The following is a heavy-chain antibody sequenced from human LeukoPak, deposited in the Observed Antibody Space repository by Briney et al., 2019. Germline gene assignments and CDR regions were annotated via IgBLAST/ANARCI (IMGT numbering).Heavy chain of an antibody. CDR1: GFTFSSYS. Sequence: GGSLRLSCAASGFTFSSYSMNWVRQAPGKGLEWLSYVSRSGSATYYADSVKGRFTIFRDDAKNSLYLQMNSLRAEDTAVYYCARDVNWAFDSWGQGTLVTVSS. CDR2: VSRSGSAT. J-gene: IGHJ4*02. V-gene: IGHV3-48*01. CDR3: ARDVNWAFDS. D-gene: IGHD7-27*01.